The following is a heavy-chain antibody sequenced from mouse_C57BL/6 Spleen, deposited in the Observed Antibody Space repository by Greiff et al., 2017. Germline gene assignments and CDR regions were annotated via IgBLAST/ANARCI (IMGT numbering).Heavy chain of an antibody. V-gene: IGHV1-15*01. J-gene: IGHJ2*01. CDR1: GYTFTGYE. CDR3: RNWVDY. Sequence: VQLQESGAELVRPGASVTLSCKASGYTFTGYEMHWVKQTPVHGLEWIGAIGPDADGTAYNQKFKGKAILTADKSSSTAYMELRSLTSEDSSVYYSRNWVDYWGQGTTLTVSS. D-gene: IGHD4-1*01. CDR2: IGPDADGT.